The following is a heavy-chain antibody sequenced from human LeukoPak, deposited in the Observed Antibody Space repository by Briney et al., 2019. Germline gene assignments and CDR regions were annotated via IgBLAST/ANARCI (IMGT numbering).Heavy chain of an antibody. V-gene: IGHV4-30-4*01. J-gene: IGHJ4*02. CDR3: ARDLTTVFDY. Sequence: SETLSLTCTVSXGXXXSXDXYXSWIRXXXXXXLEWIGYIYYSGSTYYNPSLKSRVTISVDTSKNQLSLKLSSVTAADTAVYYCARDLTTVFDYWGQGTLVTVSS. D-gene: IGHD4-11*01. CDR2: IYYSGST. CDR1: XGXXXSXDXY.